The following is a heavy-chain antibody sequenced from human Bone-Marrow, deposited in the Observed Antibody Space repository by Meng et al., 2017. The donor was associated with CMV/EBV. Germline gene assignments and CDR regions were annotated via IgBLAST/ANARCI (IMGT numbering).Heavy chain of an antibody. CDR2: ISSSGSTI. Sequence: GESLKISCAAPGFTFSSYELNLVRQAPGKGLEWVSYISSSGSTIYYADPVKGRFTISRDNAKNSLYLQMNSLRAEDTAVYYCARDGVYCSSTSCYTTQPYYYYGMDVWGQGTTVTGSS. D-gene: IGHD2-2*02. CDR3: ARDGVYCSSTSCYTTQPYYYYGMDV. CDR1: GFTFSSYE. J-gene: IGHJ6*01. V-gene: IGHV3-48*03.